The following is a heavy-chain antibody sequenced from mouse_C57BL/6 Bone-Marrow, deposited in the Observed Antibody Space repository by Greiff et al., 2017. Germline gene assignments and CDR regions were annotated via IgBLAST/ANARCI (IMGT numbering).Heavy chain of an antibody. D-gene: IGHD2-1*01. Sequence: VMLVESGAELVRPGASVKLSCTASGYTFTDYYINWVQQRPGQGLEWIARITPGGGNTYYTEKFKGQATLTAEKSSSTAYMQLSSLKSEDYAVYFCARGRCNYYAMDYWGQGTSVTVSS. J-gene: IGHJ4*01. V-gene: IGHV1-76*01. CDR3: ARGRCNYYAMDY. CDR1: GYTFTDYY. CDR2: ITPGGGNT.